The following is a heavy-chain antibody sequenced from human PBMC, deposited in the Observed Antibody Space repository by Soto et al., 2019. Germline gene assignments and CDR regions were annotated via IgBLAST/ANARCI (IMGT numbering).Heavy chain of an antibody. CDR1: GYTFTSYG. D-gene: IGHD6-13*01. V-gene: IGHV1-18*01. CDR2: ISAYNGNT. J-gene: IGHJ6*02. CDR3: ARAGPFIAAAGTEGMDV. Sequence: RASVKVSCKASGYTFTSYGISWVRQAPGQGLEWMGWISAYNGNTNYAQKLQGRVTMTTDTSTSTAYMELRSLRSDDTAVYYCARAGPFIAAAGTEGMDVWGQGTTVTVSS.